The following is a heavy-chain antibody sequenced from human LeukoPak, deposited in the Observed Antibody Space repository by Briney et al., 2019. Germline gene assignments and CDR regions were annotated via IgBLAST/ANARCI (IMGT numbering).Heavy chain of an antibody. V-gene: IGHV3-74*01. CDR2: IKSDGGVT. CDR1: GFSFSAYW. CDR3: ALDINGDLFHI. J-gene: IGHJ4*02. Sequence: GGSLRLSCAASGFSFSAYWIHWVRQAPGKGLVWVSSIKSDGGVTSYADAVKGRFSLSADNAKNTQYLQMNSLRAEDTAMYYCALDINGDLFHIWGQGTPVTVSS. D-gene: IGHD2-21*01.